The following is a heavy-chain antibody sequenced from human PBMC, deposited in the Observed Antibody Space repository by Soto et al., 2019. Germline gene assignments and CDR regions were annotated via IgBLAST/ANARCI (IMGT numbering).Heavy chain of an antibody. Sequence: SGGSLRLSCAASGFTFSSYSMNWVRQAPGKGLEWVSYISSSSTIYYADSVKGRFTISRDNAKNTLYLQMNSLRAEDTAVYYCVKDPHRGRTQLWFPFDYPGEGTLVTLPS. CDR3: VKDPHRGRTQLWFPFDY. CDR2: ISSSSTI. D-gene: IGHD5-18*01. CDR1: GFTFSSYS. J-gene: IGHJ4*02. V-gene: IGHV3-48*01.